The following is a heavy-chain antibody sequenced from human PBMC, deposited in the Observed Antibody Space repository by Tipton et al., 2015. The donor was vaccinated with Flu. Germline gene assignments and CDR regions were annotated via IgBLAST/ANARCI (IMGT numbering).Heavy chain of an antibody. Sequence: SLRLSCVGSGFTFNNYAMSWVRQAPGKGLEWVANINQDGSVNYYVDSVKGRFTISRDNAKNSLYLQMNNLRAEDTAVYYCGRAIGGSSSHWGQGTLVTVSS. CDR3: GRAIGGSSSH. J-gene: IGHJ4*02. V-gene: IGHV3-7*01. D-gene: IGHD2-2*01. CDR2: INQDGSVN. CDR1: GFTFNNYA.